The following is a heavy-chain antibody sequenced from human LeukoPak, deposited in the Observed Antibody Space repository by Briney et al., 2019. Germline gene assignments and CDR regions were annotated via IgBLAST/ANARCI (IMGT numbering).Heavy chain of an antibody. CDR1: GGSISSNY. D-gene: IGHD2-21*02. J-gene: IGHJ5*02. CDR2: IYYSGIT. V-gene: IGHV4-59*08. CDR3: ARLQVYCGGDCYPRWFDP. Sequence: PSETLSLTCTISGGSISSNYWGWIRQPPGKGLEWIAYIYYSGITNYNPSLKRRVTISFDTPKNQISLKLSSVTAADTAVYYCARLQVYCGGDCYPRWFDPWGQGTLVTVSS.